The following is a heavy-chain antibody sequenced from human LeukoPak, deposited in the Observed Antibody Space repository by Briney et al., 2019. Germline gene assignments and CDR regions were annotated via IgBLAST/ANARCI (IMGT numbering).Heavy chain of an antibody. V-gene: IGHV3-64*02. CDR2: ISTDGSRI. J-gene: IGHJ4*02. Sequence: GGSLRLSCAASGFTFSNYAMYWVRQVPGKGLEYVSVISTDGSRIYYADSVKGRFTISRDNSKNTLYLQMGSLRAEDMAVYYCTRGVAISTSGWYDTFDYWGQGALVTVSS. CDR1: GFTFSNYA. CDR3: TRGVAISTSGWYDTFDY. D-gene: IGHD6-19*01.